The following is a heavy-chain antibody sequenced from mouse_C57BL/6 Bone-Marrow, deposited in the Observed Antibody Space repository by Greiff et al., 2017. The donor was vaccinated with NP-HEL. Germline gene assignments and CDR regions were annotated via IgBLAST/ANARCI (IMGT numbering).Heavy chain of an antibody. J-gene: IGHJ2*01. CDR1: GFTFSSYA. CDR3: ARGDTTTRFDY. CDR2: ISDGGSYT. Sequence: EVQVVESGGGLVKPGGSLKLSCAASGFTFSSYAMSWVRQTPEKRLEWVATISDGGSYTYYPDNVKGRFTISRDNAKNNLYLQMSHLKSEDTAMYYCARGDTTTRFDYWGQGTTLTVSS. V-gene: IGHV5-4*01. D-gene: IGHD2-12*01.